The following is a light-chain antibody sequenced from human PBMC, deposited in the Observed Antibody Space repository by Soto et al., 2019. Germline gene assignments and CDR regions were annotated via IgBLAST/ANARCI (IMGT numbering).Light chain of an antibody. Sequence: DIQMTQSPSSVSASVGDRVTITCRASQVISSWLAWYQQKPGKPPKFLIYDASNLQSGVPSRFSGSGSGTDFTLTISSLQPEDFATYYCQQANSFPYTFGQGTKLEVK. CDR1: QVISSW. CDR2: DAS. J-gene: IGKJ2*01. V-gene: IGKV1-12*01. CDR3: QQANSFPYT.